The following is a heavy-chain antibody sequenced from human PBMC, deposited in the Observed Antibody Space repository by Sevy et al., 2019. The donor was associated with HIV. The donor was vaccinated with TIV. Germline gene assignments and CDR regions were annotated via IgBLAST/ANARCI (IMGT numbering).Heavy chain of an antibody. V-gene: IGHV3-23*01. J-gene: IGHJ4*02. Sequence: GGSLRLSCAASGFTFSSHAMSWVRQAPGKGLEWVSAISDSGTTTYYEDSVKGRFTISRDNSKNTLYLQMDGLRAEGTAIYYCARAFTGGYQQPFDYWGQGTLVTVSS. D-gene: IGHD1-26*01. CDR2: ISDSGTTT. CDR3: ARAFTGGYQQPFDY. CDR1: GFTFSSHA.